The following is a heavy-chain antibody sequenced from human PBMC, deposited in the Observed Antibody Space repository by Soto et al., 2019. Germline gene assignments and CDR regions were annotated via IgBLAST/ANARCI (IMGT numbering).Heavy chain of an antibody. CDR2: IIPIFGTA. J-gene: IGHJ4*02. CDR3: ARDRGHDRSGYYEGGLRY. Sequence: QVQLVQSGAEVKKPGSSVKVSCKASGGTFSSYAISWVRQAPGQGLEWMGGIIPIFGTANYAQKFQGRVTITADESTSTAYMELSSLRSEDTAVYSCARDRGHDRSGYYEGGLRYWGQGTLVTVSS. D-gene: IGHD3-22*01. CDR1: GGTFSSYA. V-gene: IGHV1-69*01.